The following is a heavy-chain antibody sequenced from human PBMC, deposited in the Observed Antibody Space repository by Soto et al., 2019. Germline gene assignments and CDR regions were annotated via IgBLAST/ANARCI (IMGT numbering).Heavy chain of an antibody. V-gene: IGHV1-2*04. D-gene: IGHD1-7*01. CDR3: ARDGDWHYWGRFDP. CDR1: GYTFTGYY. CDR2: INPNSGGT. J-gene: IGHJ5*02. Sequence: QVQLVQSGAEVKKPGASVKVSCKASGYTFTGYYMHWVRQAPGQGLEWMGWINPNSGGTNYAQKYQGWVTRTRDTSISTAYMELSMLRSDDTSVYYCARDGDWHYWGRFDPWGQGTLVTVSS.